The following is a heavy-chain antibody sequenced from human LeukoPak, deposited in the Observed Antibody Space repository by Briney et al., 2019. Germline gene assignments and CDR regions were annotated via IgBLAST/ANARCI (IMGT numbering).Heavy chain of an antibody. Sequence: GGSLRLSCAASGFTFSSYSMNWVRQAPGKGLEWVSAISGSGGSTYYADSVKGRFTISRDNSKNTLYLQMNSLRAEDTAVYYCAKGGAWGINDYDSSGYPNWGQGTLVTVSS. D-gene: IGHD3-22*01. J-gene: IGHJ4*02. CDR2: ISGSGGST. V-gene: IGHV3-23*01. CDR3: AKGGAWGINDYDSSGYPN. CDR1: GFTFSSYS.